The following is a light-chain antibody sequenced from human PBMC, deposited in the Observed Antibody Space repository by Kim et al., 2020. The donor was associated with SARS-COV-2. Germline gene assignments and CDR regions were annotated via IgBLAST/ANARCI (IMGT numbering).Light chain of an antibody. J-gene: IGKJ1*01. CDR1: QSIPGW. CDR2: KAS. Sequence: ASVGDRVSITCRASQSIPGWLAWYQQKPGIAPKLLIYKASTLESGVPPRFSGSGSGTAFTLTISSLQPDDFATYYCQQYNSYPWTFGQGTKVEIK. CDR3: QQYNSYPWT. V-gene: IGKV1-5*03.